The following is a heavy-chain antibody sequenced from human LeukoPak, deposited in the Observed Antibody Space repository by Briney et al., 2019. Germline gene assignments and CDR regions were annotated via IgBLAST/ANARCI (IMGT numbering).Heavy chain of an antibody. V-gene: IGHV4-59*12. D-gene: IGHD2-8*02. Sequence: PSETLSLTCTVSGGSISSYYWSWIRQPPGKGLEWIGYIYYSGSTYYNPSLKSRVTISVDTSKNQFSLKLSSVTAADTAVYYCARDTEVDAFDIWGQGTMVTVSS. CDR2: IYYSGST. CDR3: ARDTEVDAFDI. CDR1: GGSISSYY. J-gene: IGHJ3*02.